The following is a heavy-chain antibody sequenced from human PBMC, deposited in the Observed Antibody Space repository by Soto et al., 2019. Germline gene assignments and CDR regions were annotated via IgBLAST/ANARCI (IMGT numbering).Heavy chain of an antibody. Sequence: PSETLSLTCAVYGGSFSGYYWSWIRQPPGKGLEWIGEINHSGSTNYHPSLKIRFTISVDTSKNHFSKKLSSVTAAGPAVYYCARVPRYGSGGSCYQGAFDIWGQGTMVTVSS. CDR1: GGSFSGYY. V-gene: IGHV4-34*01. CDR3: ARVPRYGSGGSCYQGAFDI. D-gene: IGHD2-15*01. J-gene: IGHJ3*02. CDR2: INHSGST.